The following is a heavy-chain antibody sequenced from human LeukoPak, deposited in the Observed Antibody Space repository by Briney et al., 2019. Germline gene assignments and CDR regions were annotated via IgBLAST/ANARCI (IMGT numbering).Heavy chain of an antibody. CDR2: ISSSSSYI. CDR3: ARDPDYYGSGSYYIAFDI. J-gene: IGHJ3*02. CDR1: GFTFSSYS. V-gene: IGHV3-21*01. Sequence: GGSLRHSCAASGFTFSSYSMNWVRQAPGKGLEWVSSISSSSSYIYYADSVKGRFTISRDNAKNSLYLQMNSLRAEDTAVYYCARDPDYYGSGSYYIAFDIWGQGTMVTVSS. D-gene: IGHD3-10*01.